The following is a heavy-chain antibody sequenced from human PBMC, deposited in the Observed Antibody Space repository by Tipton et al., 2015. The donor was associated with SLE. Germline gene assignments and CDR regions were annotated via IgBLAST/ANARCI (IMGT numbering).Heavy chain of an antibody. CDR3: AKHQYQLLGRNY. D-gene: IGHD2-2*01. V-gene: IGHV3-74*01. CDR2: INSDGSST. Sequence: SLRLSCAASGFTFSSYWMHWVRQAPGKGLVWVSRINSDGSSTSYADSVKGRFTISRDNAKNTLYLQMNSLRAEDTAVYYCAKHQYQLLGRNYWGQGTLVTVSS. J-gene: IGHJ4*02. CDR1: GFTFSSYW.